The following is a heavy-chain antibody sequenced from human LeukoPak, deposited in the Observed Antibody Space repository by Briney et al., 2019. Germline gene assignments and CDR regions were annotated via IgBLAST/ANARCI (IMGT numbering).Heavy chain of an antibody. D-gene: IGHD3-10*01. J-gene: IGHJ6*03. CDR3: ARGSEWVTMVRGVIGDYYYYMDV. CDR1: GDSITSGSYY. Sequence: SETLSLTCTVSGDSITSGSYYWSWIRQPAGKGLEWIGRIYIRGTTSYNPSLKSRVTISVDKSKNQFSLKLSSVTAADTAVYYCARGSEWVTMVRGVIGDYYYYMDVWGKGTTVTVPS. V-gene: IGHV4-61*02. CDR2: IYIRGTT.